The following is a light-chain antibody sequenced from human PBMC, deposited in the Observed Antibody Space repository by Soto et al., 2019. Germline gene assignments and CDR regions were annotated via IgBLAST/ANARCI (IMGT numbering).Light chain of an antibody. CDR3: KQYNSYSQLT. Sequence: DIHMTQSPSTLPASVGYRFTITCRANQSISTWLAWYQQKPGKAPNLLIYKASRLETGVPSRFSGSGSGTEFTINISFLQHDDFATYYCKQYNSYSQLTFGGGTKVDIK. J-gene: IGKJ4*01. CDR1: QSISTW. V-gene: IGKV1-5*03. CDR2: KAS.